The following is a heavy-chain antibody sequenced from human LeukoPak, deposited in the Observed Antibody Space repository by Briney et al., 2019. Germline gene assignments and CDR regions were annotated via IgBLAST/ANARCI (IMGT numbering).Heavy chain of an antibody. Sequence: SETLSLTCTVSGGSISSGGYYWSWIRQPPGKGLEWIGYIYHSGSTYYNPSLKSRVTISVDRSKNQFSLKLSSVTAADTAVYYCARAHFIASYYYGVDVWGQGTTVTVSS. J-gene: IGHJ6*02. CDR1: GGSISSGGYY. CDR2: IYHSGST. D-gene: IGHD3-3*02. CDR3: ARAHFIASYYYGVDV. V-gene: IGHV4-30-2*01.